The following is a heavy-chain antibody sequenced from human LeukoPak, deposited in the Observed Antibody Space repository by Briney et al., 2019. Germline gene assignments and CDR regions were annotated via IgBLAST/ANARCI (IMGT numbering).Heavy chain of an antibody. Sequence: SQTLSLTCAVSGGSISSGGYSWSWIRQPPGKGLEWIGYIYHSGSTYYNPSLKSRVTISIDTSRNQFSLKLNSVTAADTAVYYCARHSSVMFDHWGQGTLVTVFS. V-gene: IGHV4-30-2*02. CDR3: ARHSSVMFDH. CDR1: GGSISSGGYS. CDR2: IYHSGST. D-gene: IGHD6-19*01. J-gene: IGHJ4*02.